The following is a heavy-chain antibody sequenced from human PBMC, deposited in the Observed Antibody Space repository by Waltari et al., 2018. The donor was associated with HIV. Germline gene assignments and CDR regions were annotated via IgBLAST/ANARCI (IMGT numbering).Heavy chain of an antibody. V-gene: IGHV3-21*01. CDR3: ARTYHYYNYYGMDV. Sequence: EVQLVESGGGLVKPGGSLRLSCAASGFPFSSYSMNWFRQAPGKGLEWVSSISSISSYIYYADSVKGRFTISRDNAKNALYLQMNSLRAEDTAVYYCARTYHYYNYYGMDVWGQGTTVTVSS. D-gene: IGHD2-15*01. J-gene: IGHJ6*02. CDR1: GFPFSSYS. CDR2: ISSISSYI.